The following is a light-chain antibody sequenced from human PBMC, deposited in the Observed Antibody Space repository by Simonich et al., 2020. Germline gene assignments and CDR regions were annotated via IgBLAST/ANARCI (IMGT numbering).Light chain of an antibody. Sequence: QSALTQPASVSGSPGQSITISCTGTSSDVGGYNYVSWYPQHPGKAPKLMIYDVSNRPSGVSNRFSGSKSGNTASLTISGLQAEDEADYYCSSYTSGSTLVFGGGTKLTVL. CDR1: SSDVGGYNY. J-gene: IGLJ2*01. V-gene: IGLV2-14*03. CDR3: SSYTSGSTLV. CDR2: DVS.